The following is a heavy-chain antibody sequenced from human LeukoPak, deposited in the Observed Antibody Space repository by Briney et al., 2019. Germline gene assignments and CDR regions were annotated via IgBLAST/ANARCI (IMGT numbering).Heavy chain of an antibody. D-gene: IGHD6-6*01. J-gene: IGHJ4*02. CDR1: GLTFYDYA. Sequence: GGSLRLSCAASGLTFYDYAMHWVRQAPGKGLEWVSGINWNSGSIAYADSVKGRFTISRDNAKNSLYLQMNSLRVEDTAFYYGAKSTLEGYSSSPPFDYWGQGTLVSVSS. V-gene: IGHV3-9*01. CDR3: AKSTLEGYSSSPPFDY. CDR2: INWNSGSI.